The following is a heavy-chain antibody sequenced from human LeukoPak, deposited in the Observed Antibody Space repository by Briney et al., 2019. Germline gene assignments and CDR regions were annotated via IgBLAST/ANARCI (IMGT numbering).Heavy chain of an antibody. CDR3: ARDGGDSTNDAFDI. J-gene: IGHJ3*02. Sequence: GGSLRLSCAASGFTFSSYSMNWVRQAPGKGLEWVSSISSSSSYIYYADSVKGRFTISRDNAKNSLYLQMNSLRAEDTAVYYCARDGGDSTNDAFDIWGQGTMVTVSS. CDR1: GFTFSSYS. CDR2: ISSSSSYI. V-gene: IGHV3-21*01. D-gene: IGHD2-2*01.